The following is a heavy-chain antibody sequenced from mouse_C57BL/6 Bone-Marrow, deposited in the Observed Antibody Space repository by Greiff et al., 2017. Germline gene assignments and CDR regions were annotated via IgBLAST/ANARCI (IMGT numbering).Heavy chain of an antibody. V-gene: IGHV1-82*01. J-gene: IGHJ1*03. CDR3: ARGDYYGHWYFDV. Sequence: SGPELVKPGASVKISCKASGYAFSSSWMNWVKQRPGKGLEWIGRIYPGDGDTNYNGKFKGKATLTADKSSSTAYMQLSSLTSEDSAVYFCARGDYYGHWYFDVWGTGTTVTVSS. CDR1: GYAFSSSW. D-gene: IGHD1-2*01. CDR2: IYPGDGDT.